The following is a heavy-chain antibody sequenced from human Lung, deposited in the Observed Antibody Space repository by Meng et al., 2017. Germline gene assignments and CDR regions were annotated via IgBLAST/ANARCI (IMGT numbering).Heavy chain of an antibody. CDR3: ARDEDISAAGKLFGDY. V-gene: IGHV1-2*06. CDR1: GYNFPDYY. Sequence: ASVKVSCNPSGYNFPDYYIHWVRRAPGQGLEWMGRIDPKTGDTHYALEYQGRVTMTGDTSISTAYMGLSGLRSDDTAMYYCARDEDISAAGKLFGDYWGHGTLVTVSS. CDR2: IDPKTGDT. D-gene: IGHD6-13*01. J-gene: IGHJ4*01.